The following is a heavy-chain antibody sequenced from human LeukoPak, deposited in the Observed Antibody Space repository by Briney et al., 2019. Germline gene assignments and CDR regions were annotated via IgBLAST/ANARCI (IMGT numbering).Heavy chain of an antibody. D-gene: IGHD6-19*01. Sequence: PGGSLRLSCAASGFTVSSNYMSWVRRAPGKGLEWVSAIYRGGSTYYADSVKGRFTISRDNSKNTVYLRMNSLRAEDTAVYYCARDHPEAKAVTGLYGMDVWGQGTTVTVSS. V-gene: IGHV3-53*01. CDR1: GFTVSSNY. J-gene: IGHJ6*02. CDR2: IYRGGST. CDR3: ARDHPEAKAVTGLYGMDV.